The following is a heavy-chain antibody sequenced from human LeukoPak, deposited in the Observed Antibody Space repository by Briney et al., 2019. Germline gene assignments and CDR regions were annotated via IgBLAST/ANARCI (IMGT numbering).Heavy chain of an antibody. J-gene: IGHJ4*02. CDR2: IKQDGSEK. D-gene: IGHD3-16*02. CDR1: GFTFSSYW. CDR3: ARDWSPYYDYVWGSYRYTGTVDYFDY. Sequence: GGSLRLSCAASGFTFSSYWMSWVRQAPGKGLEWVANIKQDGSEKYYVDSVKGRFTISRDNDKNSLYLQMNSLRAEDTAVYYCARDWSPYYDYVWGSYRYTGTVDYFDYWGQGTLVTVSS. V-gene: IGHV3-7*01.